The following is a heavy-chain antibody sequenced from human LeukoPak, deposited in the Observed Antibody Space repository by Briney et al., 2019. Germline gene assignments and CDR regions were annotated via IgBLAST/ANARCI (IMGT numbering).Heavy chain of an antibody. J-gene: IGHJ6*03. CDR3: AKGGYGDHYYYYYYMDV. V-gene: IGHV3-30*02. CDR1: GFTFSSYG. Sequence: GGSLRLSCAVSGFTFSSYGMHWVRQAPGKGLEWVAFIQYDGSEKYYADSVKGRFTISRDNSKNTLYLQMNSLRVEDTAVYYCAKGGYGDHYYYYYYMDVWGKGTTVTISS. CDR2: IQYDGSEK. D-gene: IGHD4-17*01.